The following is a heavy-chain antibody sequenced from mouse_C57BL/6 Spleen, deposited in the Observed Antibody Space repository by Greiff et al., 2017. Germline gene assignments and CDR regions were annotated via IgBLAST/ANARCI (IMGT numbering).Heavy chain of an antibody. CDR2: IYPGDGDT. CDR1: GYAFSSYW. J-gene: IGHJ4*01. D-gene: IGHD2-3*01. CDR3: ARKRWLLQAMDY. Sequence: QVQLQQSGAELVKPGASVKISCKASGYAFSSYWMNWVKQRPGKGLEWIGQIYPGDGDTNYNGKFKGKATLTADKSSSTAYMQLSSLTSEDSAVYFCARKRWLLQAMDYWGQGTSVTVSS. V-gene: IGHV1-80*01.